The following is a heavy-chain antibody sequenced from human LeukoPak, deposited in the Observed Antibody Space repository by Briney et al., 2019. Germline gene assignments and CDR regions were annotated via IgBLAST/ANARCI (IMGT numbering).Heavy chain of an antibody. J-gene: IGHJ5*02. V-gene: IGHV4-39*01. CDR1: AGSINSSSFH. Sequence: SETLSLTCTVSAGSINSSSFHWGWLRQPPGTGLEWIGSIYDSGNTYYNPSLKSQVTISVDTSKNQFSLKLSSVTAADTAVYYCARHPGIAVAGTEYNWFDPWGQGTLVTVSS. D-gene: IGHD6-19*01. CDR3: ARHPGIAVAGTEYNWFDP. CDR2: IYDSGNT.